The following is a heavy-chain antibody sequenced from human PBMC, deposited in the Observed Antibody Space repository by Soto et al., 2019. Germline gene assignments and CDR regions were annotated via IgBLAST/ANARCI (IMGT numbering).Heavy chain of an antibody. CDR2: ISYDGSNK. CDR3: ARENFPDIGTTLHNWFDP. CDR1: GFSFSSYD. J-gene: IGHJ5*02. D-gene: IGHD1-7*01. Sequence: GGSLRLSCAASGFSFSSYDMHWVRQAPGKGLEWVAVISYDGSNKYYADSVKGRFTISRDTYKNTLYQQMNSLSAEDTAEYYCARENFPDIGTTLHNWFDPWGQGTLVTVSS. V-gene: IGHV3-30-3*01.